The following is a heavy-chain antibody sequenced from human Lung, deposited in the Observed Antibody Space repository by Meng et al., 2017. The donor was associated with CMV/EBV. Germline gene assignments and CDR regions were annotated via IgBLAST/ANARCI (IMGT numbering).Heavy chain of an antibody. V-gene: IGHV1-69*05. D-gene: IGHD2-2*02. CDR3: ARDRTGDCSSTSCYNYYYYYGMDV. CDR2: IIPIFGIA. Sequence: SVXVSXKASGGTFSSYAISWVRQAPGQGLEWMGGIIPIFGIANYAQKFQGRVTITTDESTSTAYMEVSSLRSEDTAVYYCARDRTGDCSSTSCYNYYYYYGMDVXGQGXTVTVSS. J-gene: IGHJ6*02. CDR1: GGTFSSYA.